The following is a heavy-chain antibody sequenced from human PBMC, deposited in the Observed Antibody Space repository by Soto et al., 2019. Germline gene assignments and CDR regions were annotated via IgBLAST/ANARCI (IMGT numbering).Heavy chain of an antibody. CDR2: VIPNLGVT. Sequence: QVQLVQSGAEVTKPGSSVKVSCKASGGTPSSYTVSWVRQAPGQGLEWMGRVIPNLGVTNYAKKFQGRFTIVVDTSTSTAYMEMNRLRYEDTAVYYCERDKGYCSDTRCPDFDYCGQVTLVTVAS. CDR3: ERDKGYCSDTRCPDFDY. V-gene: IGHV1-69*08. J-gene: IGHJ4*02. D-gene: IGHD2-15*01. CDR1: GGTPSSYT.